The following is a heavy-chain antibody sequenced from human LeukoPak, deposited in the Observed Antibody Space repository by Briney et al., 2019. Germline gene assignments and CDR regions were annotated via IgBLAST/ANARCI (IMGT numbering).Heavy chain of an antibody. CDR3: AKDTTVTTGYYYYGMDV. CDR1: GFTFSSYA. CDR2: ISGSGGST. Sequence: GSLRLSCAASGFTFSSYAMSWVRQAPGKGLEWVSAISGSGGSTYYADSVKGRFTISRDNSKNTLYLQMNSLRAEDTAVYYCAKDTTVTTGYYYYGMDVWGQGTTVTVSS. J-gene: IGHJ6*02. D-gene: IGHD4-17*01. V-gene: IGHV3-23*01.